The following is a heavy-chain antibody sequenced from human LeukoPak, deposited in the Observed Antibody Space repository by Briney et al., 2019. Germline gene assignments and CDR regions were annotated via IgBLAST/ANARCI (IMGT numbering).Heavy chain of an antibody. CDR2: ISGSGGST. Sequence: GGSLRLSCAASGFTFSSYAMSWVRQAPGKGLEWVSAISGSGGSTYYADSVKGRFTISRDNSKNTMYLQMNSLRAEDTAVYYCARDRDNCSGGSCTGYYYYGMDVWGQGTTVTVSS. D-gene: IGHD2-15*01. CDR3: ARDRDNCSGGSCTGYYYYGMDV. V-gene: IGHV3-23*01. J-gene: IGHJ6*02. CDR1: GFTFSSYA.